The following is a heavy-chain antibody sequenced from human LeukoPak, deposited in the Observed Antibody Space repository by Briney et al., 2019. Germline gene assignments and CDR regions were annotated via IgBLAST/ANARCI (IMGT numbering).Heavy chain of an antibody. Sequence: SGGSLRLSCAASGFTFDDYTMHWVRQAPGKGLEWVSGISWNSGSIGYADSVKGRFTISRDNAKNSLYLQMNSLRAEDTALYYCAKLGIPQDYWGQGTLVTVSS. CDR1: GFTFDDYT. D-gene: IGHD3-16*01. CDR3: AKLGIPQDY. J-gene: IGHJ4*02. V-gene: IGHV3-9*01. CDR2: ISWNSGSI.